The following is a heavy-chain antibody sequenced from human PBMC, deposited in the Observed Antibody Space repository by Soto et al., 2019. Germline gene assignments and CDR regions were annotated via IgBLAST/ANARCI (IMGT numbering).Heavy chain of an antibody. J-gene: IGHJ4*02. V-gene: IGHV3-64D*06. CDR1: GFTFSSYA. Sequence: GGSLGLSCSASGFTFSSYAMQWVRQAPGKGLEYVSAISSNGASTYYADSVKGRFTISRDNSKNTLYLQMSSLRAEDTAVYYCVKDLDPMVRGVIGYYFDYWGQGTLVTVSS. D-gene: IGHD3-10*01. CDR3: VKDLDPMVRGVIGYYFDY. CDR2: ISSNGAST.